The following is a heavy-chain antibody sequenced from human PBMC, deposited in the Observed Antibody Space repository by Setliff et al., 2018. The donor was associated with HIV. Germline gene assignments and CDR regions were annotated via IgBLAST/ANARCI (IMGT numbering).Heavy chain of an antibody. J-gene: IGHJ6*02. CDR1: GYTFTAYG. D-gene: IGHD3-3*01. Sequence: ASVKVSCKPSGYTFTAYGLSWVRQAPGQGLEWMGWISTYSDETSYAQKLQGRVMITADESTNTAYMELSNLRSEDTAVYYCARDPLRISDRFNFYFGMDVWGQGTTVTVSS. CDR2: ISTYSDET. CDR3: ARDPLRISDRFNFYFGMDV. V-gene: IGHV1-18*01.